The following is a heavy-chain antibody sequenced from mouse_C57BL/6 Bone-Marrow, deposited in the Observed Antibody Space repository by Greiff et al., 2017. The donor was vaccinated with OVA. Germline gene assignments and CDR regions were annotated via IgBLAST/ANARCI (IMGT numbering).Heavy chain of an antibody. CDR3: TANWDDKAWFDY. CDR2: IDPETGGT. CDR1: GYTFTDYE. Sequence: QVQLQQSGAELVRPGASVTLSCKASGYTFTDYEMHWVKQTPVHGLEWIGAIDPETGGTAYNQKFKGKAILTADKSSSTAYMELRSLTSEDSAVYYCTANWDDKAWFDYWGQGTLVTVSA. V-gene: IGHV1-15*01. J-gene: IGHJ3*01. D-gene: IGHD4-1*02.